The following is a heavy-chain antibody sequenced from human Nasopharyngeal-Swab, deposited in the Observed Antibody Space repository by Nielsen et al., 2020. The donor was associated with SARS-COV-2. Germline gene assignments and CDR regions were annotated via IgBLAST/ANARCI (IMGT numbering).Heavy chain of an antibody. V-gene: IGHV4-34*01. CDR3: ARGANWFDP. Sequence: SEILSLTCAVYGGSFSGYYWSWIRQPPGKGLEWIGEINHSGSTNYNPSLKSRVTISVDTSKNQFSLKLSSVTAADTAVYYCARGANWFDPWGQGTLVTVSS. CDR1: GGSFSGYY. J-gene: IGHJ5*02. CDR2: INHSGST.